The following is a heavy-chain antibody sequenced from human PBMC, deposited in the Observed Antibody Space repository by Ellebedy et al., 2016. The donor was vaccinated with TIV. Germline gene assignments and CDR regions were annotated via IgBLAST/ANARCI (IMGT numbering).Heavy chain of an antibody. V-gene: IGHV4-39*01. Sequence: SETLSLXXTVSGGSISSSSYYWGWIRQPPGKGLEWIGTIYYSGSTYYNPSLKSRVTISVDTSKNQFSLKLSSVTAADTAVYYCARGRLLEYWGQGTLVTVSS. CDR2: IYYSGST. D-gene: IGHD1-1*01. CDR1: GGSISSSSYY. J-gene: IGHJ4*02. CDR3: ARGRLLEY.